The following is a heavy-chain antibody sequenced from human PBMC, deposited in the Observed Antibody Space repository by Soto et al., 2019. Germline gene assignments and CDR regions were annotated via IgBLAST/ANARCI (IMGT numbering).Heavy chain of an antibody. D-gene: IGHD3-22*01. Sequence: GESLKISCKGSGYSFAGYWITWVRQKPGKGLEWMGRIDPSDSQTYYSPSFRGHVTISVTKSITTVFLQWSSLRASDTAMYYCARQIYDSDTGPNFQYYFNSWGQGTPVTVSS. V-gene: IGHV5-10-1*01. CDR2: IDPSDSQT. CDR3: ARQIYDSDTGPNFQYYFNS. J-gene: IGHJ4*02. CDR1: GYSFAGYW.